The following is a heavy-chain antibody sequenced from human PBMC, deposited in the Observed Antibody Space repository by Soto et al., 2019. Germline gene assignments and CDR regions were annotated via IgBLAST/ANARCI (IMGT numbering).Heavy chain of an antibody. CDR3: AREHCPATYGSFDY. CDR2: ISAYNGNT. Sequence: QVQFVQSGAEMKKPGASVKVSCKASGYTFTTYGISWVRQAPGQGLEWMGWISAYNGNTHYAQKLQGRVTMTTDTSTSTAYVELRSLRSDDTAVYYCAREHCPATYGSFDYWGQGTLVTVSS. CDR1: GYTFTTYG. V-gene: IGHV1-18*04. J-gene: IGHJ4*02. D-gene: IGHD4-17*01.